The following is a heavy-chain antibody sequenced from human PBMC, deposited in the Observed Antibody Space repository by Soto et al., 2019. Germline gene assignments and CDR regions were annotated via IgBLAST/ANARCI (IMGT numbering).Heavy chain of an antibody. CDR1: GFTFRNYA. CDR3: AKDRSSTGCYAFDY. J-gene: IGHJ4*02. D-gene: IGHD2-2*01. V-gene: IGHV3-23*01. CDR2: ISGSGGTT. Sequence: PGGSLRLSCAASGFTFRNYAMSWARQAPGKGLEWVSAISGSGGTTHYADSVKGRFTISRDNSKNTLYLQMNSLRVEDTAVYYCAKDRSSTGCYAFDYWGQGSLVTVSS.